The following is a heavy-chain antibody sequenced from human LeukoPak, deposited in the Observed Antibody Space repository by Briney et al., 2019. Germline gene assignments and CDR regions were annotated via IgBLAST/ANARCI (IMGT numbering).Heavy chain of an antibody. CDR3: ARDVGEYCSSTNCYASDK. J-gene: IGHJ4*02. D-gene: IGHD2-2*01. Sequence: SETLSLTCTVSGGSISSYYWSWIRQPPGKGLEWIGYIYYSGSTNYNPSLKSRVTISVDTSKNQFSLKLSSVTAADTAVYYCARDVGEYCSSTNCYASDKWGQGTLVTVSS. CDR2: IYYSGST. V-gene: IGHV4-59*12. CDR1: GGSISSYY.